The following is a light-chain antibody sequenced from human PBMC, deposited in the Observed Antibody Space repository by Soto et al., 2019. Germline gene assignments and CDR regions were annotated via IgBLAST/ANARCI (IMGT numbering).Light chain of an antibody. CDR1: QSVSSY. CDR2: DAS. CDR3: QQRSNWPPIT. Sequence: EIVLTQSPATLSFSPGERATLSCGSSQSVSSYLAWYQQKPGQAPRLLIYDASNRATGIPARFSGSGSGTDFTLTISSLEPEDFAVYYCQQRSNWPPITFGQGTRLEIK. J-gene: IGKJ5*01. V-gene: IGKV3-11*01.